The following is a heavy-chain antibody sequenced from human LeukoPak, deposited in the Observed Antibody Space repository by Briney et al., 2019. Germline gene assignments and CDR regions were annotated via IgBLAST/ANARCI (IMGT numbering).Heavy chain of an antibody. CDR1: GFTFSDYA. Sequence: GGSLRLSCAASGFTFSDYAMTWVRQAPGKGLEWVSSITKSGSSIFYADSAKGRFTIARDNSKDSVSLHMSSLRAEDTAVYYCAKSIMIFGVLTPPFDYWGQGTLVTVSS. J-gene: IGHJ4*02. CDR2: ITKSGSSI. V-gene: IGHV3-23*01. CDR3: AKSIMIFGVLTPPFDY. D-gene: IGHD3-3*01.